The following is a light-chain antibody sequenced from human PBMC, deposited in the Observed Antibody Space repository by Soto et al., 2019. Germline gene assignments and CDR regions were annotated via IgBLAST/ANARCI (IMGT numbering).Light chain of an antibody. CDR3: QQRGKWPIT. CDR1: QSVSRY. CDR2: DAS. V-gene: IGKV3-11*01. J-gene: IGKJ5*01. Sequence: EIVLTQSPATLSLSPGERTTLSCRASQSVSRYLAWYQQKPGQAPRLLIYDASNRATGIPVRFSGSGSGTDFTLTISSLEPEDFAVYYCQQRGKWPITFGQGTRLEIK.